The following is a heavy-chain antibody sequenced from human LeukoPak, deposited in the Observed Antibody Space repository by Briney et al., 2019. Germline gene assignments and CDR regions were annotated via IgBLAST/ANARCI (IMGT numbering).Heavy chain of an antibody. CDR2: IYHTWTT. CDR3: ARASTYFDN. CDR1: GDFISSGGYY. V-gene: IGHV4-31*03. J-gene: IGHJ4*02. Sequence: SETLSLTCTVSGDFISSGGYYWSWIRQHPGKGLEWIGYIYHTWTTYYNPSLKGRVSLSVDTSKNQFSLKLSSVTAADTAVYYCARASTYFDNWGQGTLVAVSS.